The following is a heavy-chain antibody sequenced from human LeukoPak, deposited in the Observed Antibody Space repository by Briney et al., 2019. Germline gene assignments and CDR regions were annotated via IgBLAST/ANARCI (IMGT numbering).Heavy chain of an antibody. V-gene: IGHV4-59*01. CDR3: ARGSGYDPYWYFDL. D-gene: IGHD5-12*01. CDR2: IYYSGST. J-gene: IGHJ2*01. Sequence: PETLSLTCTVPRGSISSSYWSWIRQPPRKGLEWIGYIYYSGSTNYNPSIKSRVTISVDTSKNQFSLKLSSVTAADTAVYYCARGSGYDPYWYFDLWGRGTLVTVSS. CDR1: RGSISSSY.